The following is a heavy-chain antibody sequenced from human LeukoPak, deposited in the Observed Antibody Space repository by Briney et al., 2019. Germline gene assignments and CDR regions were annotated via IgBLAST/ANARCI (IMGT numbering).Heavy chain of an antibody. J-gene: IGHJ1*01. V-gene: IGHV3-74*01. Sequence: PGGSLRLSCAASGXTFSNYWMHWVRQAPGKGLVWVSRINSDGSSTSYADSVKGRFTISRDNAKNTLYLQMNSLRAEDTAVYYCAAYDSSGYSGKYFQHWGQGTLVTVSS. D-gene: IGHD3-22*01. CDR3: AAYDSSGYSGKYFQH. CDR2: INSDGSST. CDR1: GXTFSNYW.